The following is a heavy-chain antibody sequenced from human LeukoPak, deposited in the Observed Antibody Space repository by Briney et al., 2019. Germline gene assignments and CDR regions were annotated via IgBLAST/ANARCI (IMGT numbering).Heavy chain of an antibody. Sequence: ASVKVSCTASGYTFTSYYIHWVRQAPGQGLEWMGIINPAGGSTTYAQKFQGSRLTLTRDTSTSTVYMELSGLRSEDTAVYYCARGRGVHDCHTYDYFDYWGQGSLVTVSS. CDR3: ARGRGVHDCHTYDYFDY. CDR2: INPAGGST. V-gene: IGHV1-46*01. CDR1: GYTFTSYY. D-gene: IGHD2/OR15-2a*01. J-gene: IGHJ4*02.